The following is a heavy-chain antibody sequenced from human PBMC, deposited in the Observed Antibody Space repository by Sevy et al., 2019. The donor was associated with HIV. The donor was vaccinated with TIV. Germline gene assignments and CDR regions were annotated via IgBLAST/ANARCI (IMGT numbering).Heavy chain of an antibody. CDR3: ARQGWGDNPNYYYGMDV. CDR2: ISADGSNI. CDR1: GFILSNSW. D-gene: IGHD2-21*01. J-gene: IGHJ6*02. Sequence: GGSLRLSCAASGFILSNSWMNWVRQVPDEGLVWVSRISADGSNIAYADSVRGRFTISKDNAKNTLYLQMSSLRAEDTAVYYCARQGWGDNPNYYYGMDVWGQGTTVTVSS. V-gene: IGHV3-74*01.